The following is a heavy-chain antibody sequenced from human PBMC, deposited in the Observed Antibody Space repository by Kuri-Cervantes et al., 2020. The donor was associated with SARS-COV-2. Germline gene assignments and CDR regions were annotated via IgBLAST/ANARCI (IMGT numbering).Heavy chain of an antibody. CDR2: ITRSNVYI. CDR3: ARSPGDGDYDPFDY. CDR1: GFNYLNYA. D-gene: IGHD4-17*01. J-gene: IGHJ4*02. Sequence: GESLKISCTASGFNYLNYAIHWVRQAPGKGLEWVSSITRSNVYISYADSLKGRFTISRDNAKNSLYLQMNSLRAEDTAVYYCARSPGDGDYDPFDYWGQGTLVTVSS. V-gene: IGHV3-21*01.